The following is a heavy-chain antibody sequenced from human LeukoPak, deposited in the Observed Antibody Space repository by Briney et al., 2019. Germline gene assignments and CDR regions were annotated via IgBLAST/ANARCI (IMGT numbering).Heavy chain of an antibody. Sequence: GGSLRLSCAASGFTVSNNYMSWVRQAPGKGLEWVSGISWNSGSIGYADSVKGRFTISRDNAKSSLYLQMNSLRAEDTALYYCARGLNDDTLYYDILAGYFTPFFDYWGQGTLVTVSS. CDR3: ARGLNDDTLYYDILAGYFTPFFDY. CDR1: GFTVSNNY. V-gene: IGHV3-9*01. CDR2: ISWNSGSI. D-gene: IGHD3-9*01. J-gene: IGHJ4*02.